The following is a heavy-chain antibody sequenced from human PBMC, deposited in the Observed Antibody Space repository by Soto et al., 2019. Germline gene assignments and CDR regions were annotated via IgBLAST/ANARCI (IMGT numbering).Heavy chain of an antibody. CDR2: IKPDESEK. J-gene: IGHJ5*02. V-gene: IGHV3-7*01. CDR3: VRGGSNYAS. D-gene: IGHD4-4*01. CDR1: GFTFSDSW. Sequence: PGVSLRLSCTASGFTFSDSWMTWVRQAPGKGLEWVARIKPDESEKKYADSVKGRFSISRDNAKNSMYLQMDSLRGEDTAVYYCVRGGSNYASWSQGTLVTVSS.